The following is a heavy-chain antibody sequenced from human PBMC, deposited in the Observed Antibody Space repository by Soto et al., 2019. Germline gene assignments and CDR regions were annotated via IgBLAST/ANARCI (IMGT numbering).Heavy chain of an antibody. Sequence: EVQLLESGGGLVQPGGSLRLSCAASGFTFSSYAMNWVRQAPGKGLEWVSGISYGGGSTNYADSVKGRFTISRDNSKHTLDLQMNSLRGEHTAVDYCAGGEPYYYDSIGYWTYWGQGTLVTVSS. CDR3: AGGEPYYYDSIGYWTY. V-gene: IGHV3-23*01. J-gene: IGHJ4*02. D-gene: IGHD3-22*01. CDR1: GFTFSSYA. CDR2: ISYGGGST.